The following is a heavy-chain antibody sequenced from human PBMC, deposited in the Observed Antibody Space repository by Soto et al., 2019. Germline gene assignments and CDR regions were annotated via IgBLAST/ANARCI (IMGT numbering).Heavy chain of an antibody. J-gene: IGHJ4*02. Sequence: GGSLRLSCAASGFTFSNHGMSWVRQAPGKGLEWVSVISGSGGTTYYADSVKGRFTIFKDDSKNTLYLQMNNPRAEDTAVYYCATTSSWYPPHFFDYWGQGTLVTVSS. CDR3: ATTSSWYPPHFFDY. D-gene: IGHD6-13*01. CDR2: ISGSGGTT. V-gene: IGHV3-23*01. CDR1: GFTFSNHG.